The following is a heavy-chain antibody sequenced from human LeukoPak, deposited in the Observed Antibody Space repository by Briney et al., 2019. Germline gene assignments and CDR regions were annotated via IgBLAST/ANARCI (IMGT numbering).Heavy chain of an antibody. J-gene: IGHJ4*02. CDR2: IRTKASNYGT. Sequence: GGSLRLSCAASGFTFSGSAIHWVRQATGKGLEWIGRIRTKASNYGTTYIASVKGRFTISRDDSKNSAYLQMNSLKTEDTALYYCSAYVAPGAKVPYWSQGTLVTVSS. V-gene: IGHV3-73*01. D-gene: IGHD4/OR15-4a*01. CDR3: SAYVAPGAKVPY. CDR1: GFTFSGSA.